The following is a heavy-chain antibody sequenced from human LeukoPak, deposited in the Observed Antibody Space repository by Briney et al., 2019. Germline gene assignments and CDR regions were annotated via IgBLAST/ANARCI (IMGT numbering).Heavy chain of an antibody. CDR2: ISGSGGAT. CDR3: AKDGSGSSDY. CDR1: GFTFSSYD. Sequence: GGSLRLSCAVSGFTFSSYDMSWVRQAPGKGLEWVSAISGSGGATHYADSVKGRFTISRDNSKNTLYLQMNSLRAEDTAVYYCAKDGSGSSDYWGQGTLVTVSS. J-gene: IGHJ4*02. V-gene: IGHV3-23*01. D-gene: IGHD3-10*01.